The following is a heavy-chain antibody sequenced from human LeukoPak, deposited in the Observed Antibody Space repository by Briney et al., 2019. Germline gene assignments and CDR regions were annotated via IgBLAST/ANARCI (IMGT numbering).Heavy chain of an antibody. CDR1: GYHFKCCW. CDR2: IYAGDCDT. D-gene: IGHD3-10*01. V-gene: IGHV5-51*01. Sequence: GGSLKISLKGPGYHFKCCWIGWVPQIPGKGAGWIRIIYAGDCDTRYSPSFQGQVTISADKSISTAYLQWSSLKASDTAMYYCARLGYYDSVSYFAEFDPWGQGTLVTVSS. CDR3: ARLGYYDSVSYFAEFDP. J-gene: IGHJ5*02.